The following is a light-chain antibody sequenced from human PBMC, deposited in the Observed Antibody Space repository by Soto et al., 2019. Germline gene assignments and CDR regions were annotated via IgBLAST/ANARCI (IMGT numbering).Light chain of an antibody. CDR2: GAS. J-gene: IGKJ5*01. CDR3: QHRSEWPVS. CDR1: QTVTRNY. V-gene: IGKV3D-20*02. Sequence: EIMLTQSPATLSLFPGARATLSCRASQTVTRNYLAWHQQKPGQTPRLLVYGASSRATGIPARFSGSGSGTDFTLTISSLEPEDFAVYYCQHRSEWPVSFGQGTRLEI.